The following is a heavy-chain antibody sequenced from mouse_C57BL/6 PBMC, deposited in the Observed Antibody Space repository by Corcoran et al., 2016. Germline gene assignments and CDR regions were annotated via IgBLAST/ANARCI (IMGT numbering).Heavy chain of an antibody. V-gene: IGHV8-12*01. D-gene: IGHD2-5*01. CDR3: ARSRDSNTQGSWFAY. CDR2: IYWDDDK. CDR1: GFSLSTSGMG. Sequence: QVTLKESGPGILQSSQTLSLTCSFSGFSLSTSGMGVSWIRQPSGKGLEWLAHIYWDDDKRYNPSLKSRLTISKDTPRNQVFLKITSVDTADTATDYWARSRDSNTQGSWFAYWGQVTLVTVSA. J-gene: IGHJ3*01.